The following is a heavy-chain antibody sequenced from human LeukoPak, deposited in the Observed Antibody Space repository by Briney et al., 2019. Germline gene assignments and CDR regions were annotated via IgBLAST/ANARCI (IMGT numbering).Heavy chain of an antibody. D-gene: IGHD7-27*01. CDR3: ARGPQLGHFFAY. J-gene: IGHJ4*02. Sequence: GGSLRLSCAASGFTFSDYAMNWVRQVPGKGLEWISYIGGRTTTIYYADSVQGRFTISRDNAKNSLYLQMNSQRAEDTALYYCARGPQLGHFFAYWGQGTLVTVSS. V-gene: IGHV3-48*04. CDR2: IGGRTTTI. CDR1: GFTFSDYA.